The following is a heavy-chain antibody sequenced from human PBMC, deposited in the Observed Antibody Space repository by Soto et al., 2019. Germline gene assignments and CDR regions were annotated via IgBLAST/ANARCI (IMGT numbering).Heavy chain of an antibody. Sequence: SVKVSCKASGGTFSSYAISWVRQAPGQGLEWMGGIIPIFGTANYAQKFQGRVTITADESTSTAYMELSSLRSEDTAVYYCARDLNMVRGVIGYWGQGPWSPSPQ. J-gene: IGHJ4*02. CDR2: IIPIFGTA. CDR3: ARDLNMVRGVIGY. V-gene: IGHV1-69*13. D-gene: IGHD3-10*01. CDR1: GGTFSSYA.